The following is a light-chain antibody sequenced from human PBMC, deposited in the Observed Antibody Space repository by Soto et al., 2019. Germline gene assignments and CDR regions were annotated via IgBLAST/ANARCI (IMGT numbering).Light chain of an antibody. CDR2: GNT. J-gene: IGLJ2*01. Sequence: QSVLTQPPSVSGAPGQRVTISCTGSSSNIGAGYDVHWYQQLPGTAPKLFIYGNTNRPSGVPDRFSASRSDTSGSLAITGLQAEDEADYYCQSYDSRLSGSVVFGGGTKVTVL. CDR1: SSNIGAGYD. CDR3: QSYDSRLSGSVV. V-gene: IGLV1-40*01.